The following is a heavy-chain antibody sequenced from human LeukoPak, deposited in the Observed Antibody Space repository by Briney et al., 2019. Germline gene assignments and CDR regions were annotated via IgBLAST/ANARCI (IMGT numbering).Heavy chain of an antibody. V-gene: IGHV3-30*04. CDR1: GFTFINYA. J-gene: IGHJ4*02. D-gene: IGHD2-15*01. CDR2: ISYDGTNK. Sequence: GGSLRLSCAASGFTFINYAMHWVRQAPGKGLEWVAAISYDGTNKYYADAVKGRFTISRDNSKNTLDLQMNSLRTEDTAVYDCAKDVVPGAAYFDYWGQGTLVTVSS. CDR3: AKDVVPGAAYFDY.